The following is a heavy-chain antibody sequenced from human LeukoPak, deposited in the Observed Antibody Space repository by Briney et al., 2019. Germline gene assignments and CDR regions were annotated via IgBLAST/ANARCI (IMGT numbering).Heavy chain of an antibody. D-gene: IGHD1-26*01. V-gene: IGHV4-4*07. CDR3: ARDESITWDPPFDY. Sequence: PSETLSLTCTVSSGSISGYYWSWIRQPAGKGLEWIGRMTTSGSSHYNPSLRSRVTISLDTSANKFSLKLSSVTAADTAVYYCARDESITWDPPFDYWGQGTLVTVSS. CDR2: MTTSGSS. CDR1: SGSISGYY. J-gene: IGHJ4*02.